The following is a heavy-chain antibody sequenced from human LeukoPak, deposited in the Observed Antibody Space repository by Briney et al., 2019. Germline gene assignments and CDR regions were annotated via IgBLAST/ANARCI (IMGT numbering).Heavy chain of an antibody. CDR3: ARHSGRSSDWDAY. J-gene: IGHJ4*02. D-gene: IGHD6-19*01. Sequence: GESLKISCKGSGYSFTRYWIGWVRQMPGKGLEWMGIIFPADSDTRYSPSFQGQVTISADKSISTAYLQWSSLKASDTAMYHCARHSGRSSDWDAYWGQGTLVTVSS. CDR2: IFPADSDT. V-gene: IGHV5-51*01. CDR1: GYSFTRYW.